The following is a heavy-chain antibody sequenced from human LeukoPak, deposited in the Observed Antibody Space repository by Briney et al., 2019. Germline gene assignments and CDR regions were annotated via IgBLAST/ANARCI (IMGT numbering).Heavy chain of an antibody. Sequence: ASVEVSCKASGYTFTSYYMHWVRQAPGQGLEWMGIINPSGGSTSYAQKFQGRVTMTRDTSTSTVYMELSSLRSEDTAVYYCARDINYSSSWQRNAFDYWGQGTLVTVSS. CDR3: ARDINYSSSWQRNAFDY. J-gene: IGHJ4*02. CDR1: GYTFTSYY. D-gene: IGHD6-13*01. V-gene: IGHV1-46*01. CDR2: INPSGGST.